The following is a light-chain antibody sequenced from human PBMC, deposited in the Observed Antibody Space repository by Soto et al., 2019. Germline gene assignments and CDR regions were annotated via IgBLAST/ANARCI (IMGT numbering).Light chain of an antibody. CDR3: QQRAKWPST. CDR1: QSINRN. V-gene: IGKV3D-15*01. CDR2: GAS. J-gene: IGKJ2*02. Sequence: EIIMTQSPATLSVSPGERATLSCRASQSINRNLAWYQQKPGQAPRLLFYGASSRSTGVPDRFSVSGSGTDFTLTISRLEPEDFAVYYCQQRAKWPSTFGPGTKVEMK.